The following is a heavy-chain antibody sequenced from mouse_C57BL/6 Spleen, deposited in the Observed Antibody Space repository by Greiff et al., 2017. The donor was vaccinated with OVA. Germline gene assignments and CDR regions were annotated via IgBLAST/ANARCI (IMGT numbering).Heavy chain of an antibody. CDR1: GYAFSSSW. D-gene: IGHD3-2*02. CDR2: IYPGDGDT. V-gene: IGHV1-82*01. CDR3: AMAAQATGFAY. J-gene: IGHJ3*01. Sequence: VQLQQSGPELVKPGASVKISCKASGYAFSSSWMNWVKQRPGTGLEWIGRIYPGDGDTNYNGKFKGKATLTADRSSSTAYMQLSSLTSEDSAVYFCAMAAQATGFAYWGQGTLVTVSA.